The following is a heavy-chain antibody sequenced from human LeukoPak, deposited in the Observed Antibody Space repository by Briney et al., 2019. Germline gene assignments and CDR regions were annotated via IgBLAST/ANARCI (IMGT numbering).Heavy chain of an antibody. CDR3: ARGTVDSLWFGGINYYYYMDV. CDR2: IKQDVSEK. Sequence: AGGSLRLSCPASGITVSSNYMTWVRQAPGKGLEWVAKIKQDVSEKYYVDSVTGRLTISRDNAKNSLYLQMNSLRTEDTAVYYCARGTVDSLWFGGINYYYYMDVGGKGTTVTVS. CDR1: GITVSSNY. V-gene: IGHV3-7*01. J-gene: IGHJ6*03. D-gene: IGHD3-10*01.